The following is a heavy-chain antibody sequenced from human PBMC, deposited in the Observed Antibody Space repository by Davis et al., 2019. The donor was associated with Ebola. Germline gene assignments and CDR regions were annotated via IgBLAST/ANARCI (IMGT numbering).Heavy chain of an antibody. D-gene: IGHD1-14*01. Sequence: MPSETLSLTCTVSGGSISGSISSSSYYWGWIRQPPGKGLEWIGSIYYSGSTYYNPSLKSRVTISVDTSKNQFSLRLKFVTAADTAMYYCARDYVYWGQGILVTVSS. CDR3: ARDYVY. J-gene: IGHJ4*02. CDR1: GGSISGSISSSSYY. V-gene: IGHV4-39*02. CDR2: IYYSGST.